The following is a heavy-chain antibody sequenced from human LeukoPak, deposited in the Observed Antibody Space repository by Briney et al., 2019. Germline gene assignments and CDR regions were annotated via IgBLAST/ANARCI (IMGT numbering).Heavy chain of an antibody. D-gene: IGHD7-27*01. CDR3: ARGVWAPFDS. CDR1: GLSLSNYW. J-gene: IGHJ4*02. V-gene: IGHV3-7*01. Sequence: PGGPLRLSCEASGLSLSNYWMTWARQAPGKGLEWVANIKQDGSEKNYVDSVKGRSSISRDNAKNSLILQMNSLRDEDTAVYYCARGVWAPFDSWGQGTLVSVSS. CDR2: IKQDGSEK.